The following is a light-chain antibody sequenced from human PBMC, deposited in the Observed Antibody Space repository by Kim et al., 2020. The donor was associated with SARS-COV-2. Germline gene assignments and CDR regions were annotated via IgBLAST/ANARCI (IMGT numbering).Light chain of an antibody. CDR1: SSDVGTYDL. CDR2: DVS. CDR3: CSYAGSSTFV. Sequence: QSALTQPASVSGSPGQSITISCTGTSSDVGTYDLVSWYQHPPGTAPKLMIYDVSKRPSGVSNRFSGSTSGNTASLTISGLQAEDEADYYCCSYAGSSTFVFGTGTKVTVL. J-gene: IGLJ1*01. V-gene: IGLV2-23*02.